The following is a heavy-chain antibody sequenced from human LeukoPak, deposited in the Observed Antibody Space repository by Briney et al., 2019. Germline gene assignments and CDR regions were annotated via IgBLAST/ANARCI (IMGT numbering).Heavy chain of an antibody. D-gene: IGHD5-24*01. CDR2: IHYSGST. CDR3: AREKEMATMGNGY. Sequence: SETLSLTCTVSGGSITNYYWSWIRQPPGKGLEWIGYIHYSGSTKYKSSLKSRVTISVDTSKNQFSLKLSSVTAADTAVYYCAREKEMATMGNGYWGQGTLVTVSS. J-gene: IGHJ4*02. CDR1: GGSITNYY. V-gene: IGHV4-59*08.